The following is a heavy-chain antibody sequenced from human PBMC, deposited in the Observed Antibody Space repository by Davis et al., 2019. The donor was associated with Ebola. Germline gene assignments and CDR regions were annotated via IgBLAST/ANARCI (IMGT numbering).Heavy chain of an antibody. Sequence: AASVKVSCKASGYTFTSYDINWVRQATGQGLEWMGWMNPNSGNTGYAQKFQGRITMTRNISITTAYMELNSLRAEDTAVYYCARDLPPSYYYGMDVWGQGTTVTVSS. CDR1: GYTFTSYD. V-gene: IGHV1-8*01. CDR2: MNPNSGNT. J-gene: IGHJ6*02. CDR3: ARDLPPSYYYGMDV.